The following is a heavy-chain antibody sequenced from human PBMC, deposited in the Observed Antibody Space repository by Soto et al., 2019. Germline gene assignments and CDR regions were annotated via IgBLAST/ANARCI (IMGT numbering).Heavy chain of an antibody. CDR2: IYSGGST. D-gene: IGHD6-6*01. J-gene: IGHJ6*02. Sequence: GGSLRLSGAASGSSVSTSDMSGGGQFPGEGLGGVSGIYSGGSTHDADYVKGRFSVSRDTSKNTVDLQMNSLRVDDTAVYYGGNSSRKDYHFAMAVWGQGTAVTVSS. CDR3: GNSSRKDYHFAMAV. V-gene: IGHV3-53*01. CDR1: GSSVSTSD.